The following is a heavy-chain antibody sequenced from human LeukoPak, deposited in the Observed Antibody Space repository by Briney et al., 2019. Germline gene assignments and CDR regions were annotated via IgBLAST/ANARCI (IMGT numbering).Heavy chain of an antibody. CDR2: ISYDGSHK. CDR3: AREQYSEYYFDY. J-gene: IGHJ4*02. V-gene: IGHV3-30-3*01. Sequence: GGSLRLSCAASGFTFSSYAMHWVRQAPGKGLEWVAVISYDGSHKFYADSVKGPFTISRDNSKNTLYLQINSLRTEDTAVYYCAREQYSEYYFDYWGLGTLVTVSS. D-gene: IGHD2/OR15-2a*01. CDR1: GFTFSSYA.